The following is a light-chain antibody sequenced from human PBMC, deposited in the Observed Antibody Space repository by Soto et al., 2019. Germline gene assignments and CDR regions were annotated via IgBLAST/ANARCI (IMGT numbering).Light chain of an antibody. V-gene: IGKV3-20*01. J-gene: IGKJ1*01. CDR3: QQYGSSPRT. CDR2: GAS. CDR1: QSVSSSY. Sequence: EIVLTQSPGTLSLSPGERATLSCRASQSVSSSYLAWYQQKPGQAPRLLIYGASSRATGIPDRFSGSGSGTDFPLTISRLEPEYVAVYYCQQYGSSPRTFGQGTKVEIK.